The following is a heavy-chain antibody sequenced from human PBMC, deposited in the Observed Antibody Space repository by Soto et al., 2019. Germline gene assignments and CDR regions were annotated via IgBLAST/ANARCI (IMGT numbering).Heavy chain of an antibody. V-gene: IGHV1-69*02. CDR2: IIPILGIA. CDR3: ARNVVWEEFGYGDSY. D-gene: IGHD4-17*01. Sequence: QVQLVQSGAEVKKPGSSVKVSCKASGGTFSSYTISWVRQAPGQGLEWMGRIIPILGIANYAQKFQGRVTITADKSTSTAYMELSSLRSEDTAVYYCARNVVWEEFGYGDSYWGQGTLVTVSS. CDR1: GGTFSSYT. J-gene: IGHJ4*02.